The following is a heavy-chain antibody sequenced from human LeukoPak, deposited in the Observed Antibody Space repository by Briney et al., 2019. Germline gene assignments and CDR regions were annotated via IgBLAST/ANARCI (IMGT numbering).Heavy chain of an antibody. Sequence: GESLKISCRGSGYSFTSYWIGWVRQMPGKGLEWMGIIYRGDSDTRYSPSFQGQVTISADKSISTAYLQWSSLKASDTAMYYCARQKDRIAAAGTFDYWGQGTLVTVSS. CDR1: GYSFTSYW. D-gene: IGHD6-13*01. J-gene: IGHJ4*02. CDR3: ARQKDRIAAAGTFDY. V-gene: IGHV5-51*01. CDR2: IYRGDSDT.